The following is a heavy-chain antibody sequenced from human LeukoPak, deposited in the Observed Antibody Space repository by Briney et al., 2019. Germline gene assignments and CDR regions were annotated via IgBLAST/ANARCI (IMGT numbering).Heavy chain of an antibody. CDR1: GYTFTSYY. Sequence: ASVKVSCKASGYTFTSYYMHWVRQAPGQGLEWMGIINPSGGSTSYAQKFQGRVTMTRDTSTSTVYMELSSLRSEDTAVYYCARTPGSGYDLNYFDYWGQGTLVTVSS. J-gene: IGHJ4*02. V-gene: IGHV1-46*01. D-gene: IGHD5-12*01. CDR3: ARTPGSGYDLNYFDY. CDR2: INPSGGST.